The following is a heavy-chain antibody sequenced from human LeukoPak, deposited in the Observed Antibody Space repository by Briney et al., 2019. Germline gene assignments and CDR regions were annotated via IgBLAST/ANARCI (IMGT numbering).Heavy chain of an antibody. V-gene: IGHV4-34*01. D-gene: IGHD2-15*01. CDR1: GGSFSGYY. CDR2: INHSGST. Sequence: SETLSLTCAVYGGSFSGYYWSWIRQPPGKGLEWIGEINHSGSTNYNPSLKSRVGISVDTSKKQFSLKLSSVTAADTAVYYCARGLSAIVYWGQGTLVTVSS. CDR3: ARGLSAIVY. J-gene: IGHJ4*02.